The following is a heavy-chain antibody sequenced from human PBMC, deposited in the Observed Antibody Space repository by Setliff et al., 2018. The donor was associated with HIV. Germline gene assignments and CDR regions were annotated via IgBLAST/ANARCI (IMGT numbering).Heavy chain of an antibody. CDR2: IYYSGST. CDR1: GGSISSYY. J-gene: IGHJ4*02. D-gene: IGHD4-17*01. CDR3: AAFLVSPVTTQDY. Sequence: SETLSLTCTVSGGSISSYYWSWIRQPPGKGLEWIGYIYYSGSTNYNPSLKSRVTISVDTSKNQFSLKLTSVTAADTAMYYCAAFLVSPVTTQDYWGQGTPVTVSS. V-gene: IGHV4-59*08.